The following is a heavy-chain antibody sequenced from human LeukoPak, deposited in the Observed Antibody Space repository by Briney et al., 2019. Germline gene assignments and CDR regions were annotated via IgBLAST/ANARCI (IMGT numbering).Heavy chain of an antibody. CDR1: GFTFSYYA. J-gene: IGHJ3*02. D-gene: IGHD2-21*02. V-gene: IGHV3-30-3*01. CDR2: ISSDGSDK. CDR3: AREGTARDAFDI. Sequence: GGSLGLSCAASGFTFSYYAMHWVRQAPGKGLEWVAFISSDGSDKYYADSMKGRFTISRDNSKNTLYLQMTSLRGEDTAMYYCAREGTARDAFDIWGQGTMVTVSS.